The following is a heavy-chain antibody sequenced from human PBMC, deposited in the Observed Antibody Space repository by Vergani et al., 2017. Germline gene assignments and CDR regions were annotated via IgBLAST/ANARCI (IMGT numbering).Heavy chain of an antibody. Sequence: QVQLQESGPGLVKPSQTLSLTCTVSGGSISIFGYYWSWIRQPPGKCLEWIGYIYYSGITYYNPSLKSRVTISLDTSKNQFSLKLSSVTAADTAVYYCARDERKVYAKYYYYYYMDVWGKGTTVTVSS. V-gene: IGHV4-31*03. J-gene: IGHJ6*03. CDR2: IYYSGIT. D-gene: IGHD2-8*01. CDR3: ARDERKVYAKYYYYYYMDV. CDR1: GGSISIFGYY.